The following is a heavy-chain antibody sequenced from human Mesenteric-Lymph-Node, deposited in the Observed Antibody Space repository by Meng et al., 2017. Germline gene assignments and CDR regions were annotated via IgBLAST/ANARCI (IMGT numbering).Heavy chain of an antibody. D-gene: IGHD6-13*01. CDR2: IYYSGST. V-gene: IGHV4-39*07. CDR3: ASCAGCSSSWYRIQQYYYYYGMDV. CDR1: GFTFSSYS. Sequence: GSLRLSCAASGFTFSSYSMNWVRQAPGKGLEWIGSIYYSGSTYYNPSLKSRVTISVDTSKNQFSLKLSSVTAADTAVYYCASCAGCSSSWYRIQQYYYYYGMDVWGQGTTVTVSS. J-gene: IGHJ6*02.